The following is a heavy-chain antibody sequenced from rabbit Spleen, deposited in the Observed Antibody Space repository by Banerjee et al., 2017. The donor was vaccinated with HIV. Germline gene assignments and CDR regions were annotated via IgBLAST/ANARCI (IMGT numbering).Heavy chain of an antibody. CDR3: ARDLTSVIGWNFNL. V-gene: IGHV1S45*01. D-gene: IGHD1-1*01. Sequence: QEQLVESGGGLVKPEGSLTLTCKASGVSFSDKDVMCWVRQAPGKGLEWIACINTATGKGVYAAWAKSRFTISRTSSTTVTLQMTSLTAADTATYFCARDLTSVIGWNFNLWGPGTLVTVS. CDR2: INTATGKG. CDR1: GVSFSDKDV. J-gene: IGHJ4*01.